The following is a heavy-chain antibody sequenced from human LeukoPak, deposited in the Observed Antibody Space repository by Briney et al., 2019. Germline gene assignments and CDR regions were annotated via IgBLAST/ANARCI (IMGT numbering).Heavy chain of an antibody. D-gene: IGHD1-26*01. CDR1: GFTFDDFT. CDR2: ITWDGGST. CDR3: AKDRGSGSYLDS. J-gene: IGHJ4*02. V-gene: IGHV3-43*01. Sequence: PGGSLRLSCAASGFTFDDFTMHWVRQAPGKGLEWVSLITWDGGSTYYADSVKGRFTISRDNSKNSLYLQMNSLRSEDTALYYCAKDRGSGSYLDSWGQGTLVTVSS.